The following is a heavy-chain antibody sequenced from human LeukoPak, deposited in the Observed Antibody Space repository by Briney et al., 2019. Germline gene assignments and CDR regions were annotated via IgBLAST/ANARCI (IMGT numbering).Heavy chain of an antibody. D-gene: IGHD1-7*01. CDR1: GYTFTSYG. Sequence: GASVKVSCKASGYTFTSYGISWVRQAPGQGLEWMGWISAYNGNTNYAQKLQGRVTMTTDTSTSTAYMELRSLRSDGTAVYYCARDVNWNYAYRYYYFDYWGQGTLVTVSS. J-gene: IGHJ4*02. CDR3: ARDVNWNYAYRYYYFDY. V-gene: IGHV1-18*01. CDR2: ISAYNGNT.